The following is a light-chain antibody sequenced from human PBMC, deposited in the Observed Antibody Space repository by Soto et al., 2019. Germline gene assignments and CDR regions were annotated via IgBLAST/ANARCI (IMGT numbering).Light chain of an antibody. CDR3: QEYGNLPLT. CDR1: QSVSSSY. CDR2: GAS. V-gene: IGKV3-20*01. J-gene: IGKJ1*01. Sequence: EIVLTQSPGTLSLSPGERATLSCRASQSVSSSYLAWYQQKPGQAPRLLIYGASSRATGIPDRFSGSGSGTDFTLTISRLDPEDFAVYYCQEYGNLPLTFGQGTKVEI.